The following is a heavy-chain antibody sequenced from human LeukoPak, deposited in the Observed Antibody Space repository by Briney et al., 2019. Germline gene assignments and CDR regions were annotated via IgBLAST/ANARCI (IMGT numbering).Heavy chain of an antibody. V-gene: IGHV3-30*04. CDR2: ISYDGSNK. J-gene: IGHJ4*02. CDR3: ATPPVDY. Sequence: PGGSLRLSCAASGFTFSSYAMHWVRQAPGKGLEWVAVISYDGSNKYYADSVKGRFTISRDNSKNTLYLQMNSLRAEDTAVYYCATPPVDYWGQGTLVTVSS. CDR1: GFTFSSYA.